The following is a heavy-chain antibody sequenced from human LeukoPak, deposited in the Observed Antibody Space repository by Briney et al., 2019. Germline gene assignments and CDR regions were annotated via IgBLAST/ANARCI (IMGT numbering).Heavy chain of an antibody. V-gene: IGHV3-23*01. D-gene: IGHD3-10*01. Sequence: GGSLRLSCVVSGFTPSSYAMRLVRQAPGKGLEWVSDISGGGGSRYYADSVKGRFTISRDNSKNTLYLQMNSLRAEDTAVYYCAKRGDVWGQGTTVTVSS. CDR3: AKRGDV. J-gene: IGHJ6*02. CDR1: GFTPSSYA. CDR2: ISGGGGSR.